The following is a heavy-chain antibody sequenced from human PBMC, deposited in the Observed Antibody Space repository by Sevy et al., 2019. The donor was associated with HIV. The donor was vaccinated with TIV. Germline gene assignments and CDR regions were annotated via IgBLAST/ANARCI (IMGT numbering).Heavy chain of an antibody. CDR1: RGSITIGSYY. CDR3: ARGGGEDTRDAFDI. J-gene: IGHJ3*02. Sequence: SETLSLTCSVSRGSITIGSYYWTWIRQPAGKGLEWIGRIFPGGGTNYNPSLKSRVAISVDTSKNQFSLKVYSVTATETAVYYCARGGGEDTRDAFDIWGQGTVVTVSS. D-gene: IGHD3-16*01. V-gene: IGHV4-61*02. CDR2: IFPGGGT.